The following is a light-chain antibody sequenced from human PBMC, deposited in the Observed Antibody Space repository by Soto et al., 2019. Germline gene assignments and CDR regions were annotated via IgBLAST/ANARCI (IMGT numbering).Light chain of an antibody. Sequence: DIQMTQSPSSLSASVGDRVTITCRASQSISYYLNWYQQKPGKAPKLLIYSASSLQSGVPSRFSGSGSGRDFTLTSSSLQPEDFATYCCQQSYITPWTFGQGTKVEIK. CDR2: SAS. CDR1: QSISYY. V-gene: IGKV1-39*01. CDR3: QQSYITPWT. J-gene: IGKJ1*01.